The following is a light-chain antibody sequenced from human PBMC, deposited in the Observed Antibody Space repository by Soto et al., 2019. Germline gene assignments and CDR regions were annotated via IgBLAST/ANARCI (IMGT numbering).Light chain of an antibody. CDR2: GAS. CDR1: QSVSNNY. V-gene: IGKV3-20*01. J-gene: IGKJ2*01. Sequence: EIVLTQSPGTLSLSPGERATLSCRASQSVSNNYLAWYQQKPGQAPRLLIYGASSRATGIPDRFSGSGSGTDFTLTISRLEPEDFVVYYCQRCGTSPYTFGQGTKLEIK. CDR3: QRCGTSPYT.